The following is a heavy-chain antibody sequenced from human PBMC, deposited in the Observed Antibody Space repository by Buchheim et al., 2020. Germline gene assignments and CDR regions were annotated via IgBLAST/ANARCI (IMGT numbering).Heavy chain of an antibody. CDR1: GGSISSYY. D-gene: IGHD4-17*01. CDR2: IYYSGST. J-gene: IGHJ6*02. CDR3: ARQLDYGDPYYYYYGMDV. Sequence: QVQLQESGPGLVKPSETLSLTCTVSGGSISSYYWSWIRQPPGKGLEWIGYIYYSGSTNYNPSLKSRVTISVDTSKNQFSLKLSSVTAAGTAVYYCARQLDYGDPYYYYYGMDVWGQGTT. V-gene: IGHV4-59*08.